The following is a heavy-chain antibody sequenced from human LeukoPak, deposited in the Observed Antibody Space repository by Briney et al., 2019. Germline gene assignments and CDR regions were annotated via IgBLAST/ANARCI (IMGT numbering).Heavy chain of an antibody. CDR1: GYTFTGYY. D-gene: IGHD3-10*01. Sequence: ASVTVSCKASGYTFTGYYMYWVRQAPGQGLEWMGWINPNSGDTDYAQNFQGRVTTTRDTSISTAYMELTGLRSGDTAVYYCSRDSSFGELPYWGQGTLVTVSS. J-gene: IGHJ4*02. V-gene: IGHV1-2*02. CDR3: SRDSSFGELPY. CDR2: INPNSGDT.